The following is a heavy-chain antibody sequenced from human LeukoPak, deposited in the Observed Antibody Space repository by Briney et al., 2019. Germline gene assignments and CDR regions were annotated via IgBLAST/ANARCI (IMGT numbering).Heavy chain of an antibody. D-gene: IGHD6-13*01. CDR2: ISAYSGVT. V-gene: IGHV1-18*01. Sequence: ASVKVSCKASGYIFNTNGINWVRQAPGQGLGWVAYISAYSGVTNSAQKFRDRVTMTTDTSTRTAYMELRSLTSDDSAVYYCARGGLSTRWGLDYWGQGTLVTVSS. CDR3: ARGGLSTRWGLDY. CDR1: GYIFNTNG. J-gene: IGHJ4*02.